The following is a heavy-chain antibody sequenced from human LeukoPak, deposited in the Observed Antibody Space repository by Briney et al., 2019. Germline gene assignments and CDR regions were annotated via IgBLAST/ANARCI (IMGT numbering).Heavy chain of an antibody. V-gene: IGHV1-2*06. D-gene: IGHD1-1*01. CDR3: ARDSLAWLERRGINDY. Sequence: GASVKVSCKASGYTFTGYYIHWVRQVPGQGLEWMGRINPNSGGTNYAQKLQGRVTMTRDTSISTAYMELSRLSSNDTAVYYCARDSLAWLERRGINDYWGQGTLVTVSS. CDR2: INPNSGGT. CDR1: GYTFTGYY. J-gene: IGHJ4*02.